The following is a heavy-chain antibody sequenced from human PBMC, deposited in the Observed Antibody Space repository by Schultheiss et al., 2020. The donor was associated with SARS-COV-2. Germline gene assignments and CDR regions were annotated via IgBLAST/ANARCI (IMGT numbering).Heavy chain of an antibody. CDR1: GFTFSSYA. V-gene: IGHV3-23*01. Sequence: GGSLRLSCAASGFTFSSYAMSWVRQAPGKGLEWVSAISGSGGSTYYADSVKGRFTISRDNSKNTLYLQMNSLRAEDTAVYYCARDPPVIGYDFWSGYLTPTSALDYWGQGTLVTVSS. CDR2: ISGSGGST. D-gene: IGHD3-3*01. J-gene: IGHJ4*02. CDR3: ARDPPVIGYDFWSGYLTPTSALDY.